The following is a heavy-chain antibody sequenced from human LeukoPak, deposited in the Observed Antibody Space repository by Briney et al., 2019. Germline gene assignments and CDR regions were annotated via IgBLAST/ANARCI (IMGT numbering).Heavy chain of an antibody. CDR3: GKSDRSDYYSTGDY. J-gene: IGHJ4*02. Sequence: GGSLRLSCAASGFTFSTSGMHWVRQAPGKGLEWVTFIRFDGTNKYYADSVKGRFTISRDNSKNTLYLEMNSLTADDTAVYYCGKSDRSDYYSTGDYWGQGTLVTVSS. CDR1: GFTFSTSG. V-gene: IGHV3-30*02. CDR2: IRFDGTNK. D-gene: IGHD3-22*01.